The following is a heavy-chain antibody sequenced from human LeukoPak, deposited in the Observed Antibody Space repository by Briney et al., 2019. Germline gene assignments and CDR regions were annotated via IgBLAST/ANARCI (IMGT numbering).Heavy chain of an antibody. CDR3: VKDDSYYYDSSGRDS. V-gene: IGHV3-64D*09. CDR2: ITSNGDTT. Sequence: AGSLRLSCSASGFTFSSYIMHWARQAPGKGLEYVSAITSNGDTTYYADSVKGRVTISRDNSKNTLYLQMSSLRAEDTAVYYCVKDDSYYYDSSGRDSWGQGTLVTVSS. CDR1: GFTFSSYI. J-gene: IGHJ4*02. D-gene: IGHD3-22*01.